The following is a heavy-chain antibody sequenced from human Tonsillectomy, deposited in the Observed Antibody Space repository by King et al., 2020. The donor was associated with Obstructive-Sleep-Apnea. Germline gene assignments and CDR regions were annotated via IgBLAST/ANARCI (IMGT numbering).Heavy chain of an antibody. CDR1: GFTFSSYA. Sequence: GQLVQSGGGVVQPGKSLRLSCAASGFTFSSYAMHWVRQAPGKGLEWVAIISYDGTITYYADSVKGRFTISRDNSKNTMYLQMNSLGPEETAVYYCARDPVGGGFDPWGQGSLVTVSS. D-gene: IGHD3-10*01. CDR2: ISYDGTIT. J-gene: IGHJ5*02. CDR3: ARDPVGGGFDP. V-gene: IGHV3-30-3*01.